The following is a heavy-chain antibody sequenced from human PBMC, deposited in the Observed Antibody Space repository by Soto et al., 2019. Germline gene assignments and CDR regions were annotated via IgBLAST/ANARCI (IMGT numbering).Heavy chain of an antibody. CDR1: GFTFSSYG. CDR2: IWYDGSNK. V-gene: IGHV3-33*01. CDR3: ATHPGAMATICPPHWYFDL. D-gene: IGHD5-12*01. Sequence: QVQLVESGGGVVQPGRSLRLSCAASGFTFSSYGMHWVRQAPGKGLEWVAVIWYDGSNKYYADSVKDRFTISRDNSKDAPYLQMNSLRAEATAVYYCATHPGAMATICPPHWYFDLWGRGTLVTVSS. J-gene: IGHJ2*01.